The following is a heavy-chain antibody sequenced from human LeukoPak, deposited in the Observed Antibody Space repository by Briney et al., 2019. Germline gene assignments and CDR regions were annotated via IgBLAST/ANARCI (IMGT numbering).Heavy chain of an antibody. CDR1: GFTLSSYA. CDR2: ISASGGST. J-gene: IGHJ6*03. V-gene: IGHV3-23*01. Sequence: GGSLRLSCAASGFTLSSYAMSWVRQAPGKGLEWVSSISASGGSTNYADSLKGRFTISRDNSKNTVYLQMNSLRAEDTAVYYCAKVMKGSERLTMVRGVIIKTAGLYYMDVWGKGTTVTVSS. D-gene: IGHD3-10*01. CDR3: AKVMKGSERLTMVRGVIIKTAGLYYMDV.